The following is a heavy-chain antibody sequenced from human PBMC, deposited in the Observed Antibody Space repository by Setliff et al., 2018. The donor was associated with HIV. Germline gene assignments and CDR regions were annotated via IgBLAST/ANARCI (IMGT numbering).Heavy chain of an antibody. J-gene: IGHJ5*02. CDR2: IYYSGST. CDR1: GLSMSTTSYY. CDR3: ARDRTTYNWFDP. D-gene: IGHD1-7*01. Sequence: PSETLSLTCAVSGLSMSTTSYYWGWIRQPPGKGLEWIGSIYYSGSTYYNPSLKSRVTISLDTSKNKFSLKLTSVTAADTAVYYCARDRTTYNWFDPWGQGTLVTVS. V-gene: IGHV4-39*07.